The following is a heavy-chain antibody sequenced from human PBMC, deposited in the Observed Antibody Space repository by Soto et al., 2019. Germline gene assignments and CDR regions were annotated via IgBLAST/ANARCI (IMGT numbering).Heavy chain of an antibody. CDR1: GFTVGDYA. CDR3: TKVYGSGTPNWFDP. V-gene: IGHV3-49*03. D-gene: IGHD3-10*01. Sequence: GGSLRLSCTAAGFTVGDYAIIWFSQAPEKGQEKVSFIRSKAYRGTTEYAASVKGRFTISRDDSKSIAYLQMNSLKTEDTVVYYCTKVYGSGTPNWFDPWGQGTLVTVSS. CDR2: IRSKAYRGTT. J-gene: IGHJ5*02.